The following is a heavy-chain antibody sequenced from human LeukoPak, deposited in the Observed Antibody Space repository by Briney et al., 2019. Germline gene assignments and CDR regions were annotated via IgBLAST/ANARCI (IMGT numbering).Heavy chain of an antibody. J-gene: IGHJ5*02. CDR3: ARLAIAAAAYNWFDP. CDR2: IYYSGST. Sequence: PSETLSLTCTVSGGSISSYYWGWIRQPPGKGLEFIGHIYYSGSTYYNPSLKSRVTISVDTSKNQFSLKLSSVTAADTAVYYCARLAIAAAAYNWFDPWGQGTLVTVSS. CDR1: GGSISSYY. V-gene: IGHV4-59*04. D-gene: IGHD6-13*01.